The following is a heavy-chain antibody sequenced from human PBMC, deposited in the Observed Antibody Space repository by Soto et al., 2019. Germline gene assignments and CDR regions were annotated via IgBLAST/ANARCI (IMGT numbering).Heavy chain of an antibody. J-gene: IGHJ4*02. CDR1: GGSFSGYY. CDR2: INYSGNT. Sequence: SETLSLTCAVYGGSFSGYYWSWIRQPPGKGLEWIGEINYSGNTNYNPSLKSRVSISVDTSTNQLFLNMSSVTAADTAMYYCARHHVRGRTIVGAAEYWGQGTLGTVYS. CDR3: ARHHVRGRTIVGAAEY. V-gene: IGHV4-34*01. D-gene: IGHD1-26*01.